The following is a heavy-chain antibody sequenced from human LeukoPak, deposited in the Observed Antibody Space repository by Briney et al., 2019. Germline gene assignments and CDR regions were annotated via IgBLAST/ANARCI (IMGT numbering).Heavy chain of an antibody. Sequence: ASVKVSCKASGYTFTDYYIHWVRQAPGQGLEWMAWMNPKRGDTSYAQKFQGRVTMTRDTSISTAYMELSRLRFDDTAVYYCARNKEGKSLDYWGQGTLDTVSS. CDR2: MNPKRGDT. CDR1: GYTFTDYY. J-gene: IGHJ4*02. CDR3: ARNKEGKSLDY. V-gene: IGHV1-2*02.